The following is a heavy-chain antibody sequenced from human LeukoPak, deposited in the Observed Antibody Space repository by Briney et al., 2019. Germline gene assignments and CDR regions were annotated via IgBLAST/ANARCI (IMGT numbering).Heavy chain of an antibody. CDR3: ARGGSSWYDWFDP. CDR1: GFTFSSYA. V-gene: IGHV3-30*01. Sequence: GGSLRLSCAASGFTFSSYAMPWVRQAPGKGLEWVAVISYDGSNKYYADSVKGRFTISRDNSKNTLYLQMNSLRAEDTAVYYCARGGSSWYDWFDPWGQGTLVTVSS. D-gene: IGHD6-13*01. J-gene: IGHJ5*02. CDR2: ISYDGSNK.